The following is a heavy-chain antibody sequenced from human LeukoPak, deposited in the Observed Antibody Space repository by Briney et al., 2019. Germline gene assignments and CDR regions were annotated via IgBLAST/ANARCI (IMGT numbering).Heavy chain of an antibody. CDR3: ARFPGADFDY. V-gene: IGHV4-34*01. Sequence: SETLSLTCAVYGGSFSGYYWSWIRQPPGKRLEWIGEIDHSGSTNYNPSLKSRVTISVDTSKNQFSLKLSSVTAADTAVYYCARFPGADFDYWGQGTLVTVSS. J-gene: IGHJ4*02. CDR2: IDHSGST. CDR1: GGSFSGYY.